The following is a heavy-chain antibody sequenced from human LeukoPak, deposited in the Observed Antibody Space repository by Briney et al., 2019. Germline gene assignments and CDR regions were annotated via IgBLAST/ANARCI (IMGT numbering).Heavy chain of an antibody. J-gene: IGHJ4*02. V-gene: IGHV1-46*01. CDR2: INPSGGST. Sequence: ASVKVSCKASGYTFTSYNIDWVRQATGQGLEWMGIINPSGGSTSYAQKFQGRVTMTRDTSTSTVYMELSSLRSEDTAVYYCARENSAYYYDSSGYQLDYWGQGTLVTVSS. CDR3: ARENSAYYYDSSGYQLDY. CDR1: GYTFTSYN. D-gene: IGHD3-22*01.